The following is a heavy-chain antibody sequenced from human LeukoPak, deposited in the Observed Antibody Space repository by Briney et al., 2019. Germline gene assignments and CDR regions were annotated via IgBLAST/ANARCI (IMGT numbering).Heavy chain of an antibody. J-gene: IGHJ4*01. Sequence: PGGSLRLSCAASGFTFSSYGMHWVRQAPGKGLEWVAFIRYDGSNKYYADSVKGRFTISRDNSKNTLYLQMNSLRAEDTAVYYCARASRYSYGGGTYYFDYWGHGTLVTVSS. D-gene: IGHD5-18*01. CDR3: ARASRYSYGGGTYYFDY. V-gene: IGHV3-30*02. CDR1: GFTFSSYG. CDR2: IRYDGSNK.